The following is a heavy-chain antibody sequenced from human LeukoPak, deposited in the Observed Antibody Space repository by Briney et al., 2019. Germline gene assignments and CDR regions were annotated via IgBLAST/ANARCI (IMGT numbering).Heavy chain of an antibody. J-gene: IGHJ6*03. CDR1: GFTFSTYG. CDR2: VRYDGTDK. D-gene: IGHD3-22*01. CDR3: AKDLYDSGVMDV. Sequence: GGSLRLSCAASGFTFSTYGMHWVRQAPGKGLAWVTFVRYDGTDKYYADSVKGRFTISRDNSKNTLSLQMNSLRADDTAVYYCAKDLYDSGVMDVWGKGTTVTVSS. V-gene: IGHV3-30*02.